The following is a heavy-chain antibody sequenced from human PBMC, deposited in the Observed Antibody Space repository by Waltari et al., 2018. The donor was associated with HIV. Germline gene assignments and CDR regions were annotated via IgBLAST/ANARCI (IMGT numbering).Heavy chain of an antibody. D-gene: IGHD3-9*01. CDR1: GYSISSGSY. J-gene: IGHJ3*02. V-gene: IGHV4-38-2*01. CDR3: ARGNLVDCTFDI. CDR2: RDHSGTT. Sequence: QVQLQESGPGLVKPSETLSLTCAVSGYSISSGSYWGWIRPPPGKGLEWIGSRDHSGTTFYNPSRESRVTMSVDTATNQFSLKLSSVTAADTAVHYCARGNLVDCTFDIWGQGTMVTVSS.